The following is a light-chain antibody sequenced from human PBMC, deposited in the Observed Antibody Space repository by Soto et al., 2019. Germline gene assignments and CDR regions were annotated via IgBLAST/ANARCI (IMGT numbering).Light chain of an antibody. CDR2: GAS. J-gene: IGKJ2*01. Sequence: DIQMTQSPSTLSASVGDRVTIACRASRSISPWLAWYQQKPGKPPKLLIYGASSLAAGVPSRFSGSGSGTDFTLTISSLQPDDVGVYYCQQYSRIPYTFGQGTKLEIK. CDR3: QQYSRIPYT. CDR1: RSISPW. V-gene: IGKV1-5*01.